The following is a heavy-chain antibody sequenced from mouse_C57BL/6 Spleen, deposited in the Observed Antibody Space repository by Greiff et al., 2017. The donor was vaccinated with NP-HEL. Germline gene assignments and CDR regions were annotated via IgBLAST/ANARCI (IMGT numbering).Heavy chain of an antibody. V-gene: IGHV1-52*01. Sequence: VQLQQPGAELVRPGSSVKLSCKASGYTFTSYWMPWVKQRPIQGLEWIGNIDPSDSETHYNQKFKDKATLTVDKSSSTAYMQLSSLTSEDAAVYYCARLGYYGSSGDYWGQGTTLTVSS. CDR3: ARLGYYGSSGDY. J-gene: IGHJ2*01. CDR1: GYTFTSYW. D-gene: IGHD1-1*01. CDR2: IDPSDSET.